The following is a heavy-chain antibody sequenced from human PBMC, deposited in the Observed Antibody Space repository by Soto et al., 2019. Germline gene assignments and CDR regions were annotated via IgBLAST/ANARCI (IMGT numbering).Heavy chain of an antibody. J-gene: IGHJ4*02. CDR1: GFNFRSYA. V-gene: IGHV3-30-3*01. D-gene: IGHD3-10*01. CDR3: ARDGRTGTTLPHGGLDQ. Sequence: GGSLRLSCAASGFNFRSYAIHWVRQAPGKGLEGVAIISYDGSNKFYTDSVKGRFTISRDNSNNTLHLQMNRLRSEDTAVYYCARDGRTGTTLPHGGLDQWGQGTLVTVSS. CDR2: ISYDGSNK.